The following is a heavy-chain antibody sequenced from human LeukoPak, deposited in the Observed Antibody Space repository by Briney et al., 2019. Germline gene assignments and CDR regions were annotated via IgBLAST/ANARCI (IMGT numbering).Heavy chain of an antibody. CDR1: GGTFISSA. Sequence: SVKVSCKASGGTFISSAISWVRQAPGQGLEWMGRIIPILGIAKYAQKFQGRVTITADNSTSTAYMELSSLRSEDTAVYYCARDGLRRGYYYYYGMDVWGQGTTVTVSS. V-gene: IGHV1-69*04. D-gene: IGHD5-12*01. J-gene: IGHJ6*02. CDR2: IIPILGIA. CDR3: ARDGLRRGYYYYYGMDV.